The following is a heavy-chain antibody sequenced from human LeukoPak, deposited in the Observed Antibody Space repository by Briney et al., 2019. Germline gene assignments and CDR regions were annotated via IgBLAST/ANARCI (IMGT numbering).Heavy chain of an antibody. CDR1: GGTISRYY. CDR2: IDYSGST. J-gene: IGHJ3*02. Sequence: SETLSLTCTVSGGTISRYYWSWIRQPPGKGLEWIAYIDYSGSTNYNPSLKSRLTISLDASKNQFSLKLSSVTAADTAVYYCVRDRRRDLLHAFDIWGQGTMVTVSS. D-gene: IGHD1-26*01. V-gene: IGHV4-59*01. CDR3: VRDRRRDLLHAFDI.